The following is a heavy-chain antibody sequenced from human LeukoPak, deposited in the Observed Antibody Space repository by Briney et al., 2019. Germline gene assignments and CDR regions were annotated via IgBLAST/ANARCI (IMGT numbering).Heavy chain of an antibody. CDR3: ARDPNYYDSSGYVYGFNQEYYFDY. CDR1: GFTFSSYA. J-gene: IGHJ4*02. D-gene: IGHD3-22*01. V-gene: IGHV3-30-3*01. CDR2: ISYDGSNK. Sequence: GGSLRLSCAASGFTFSSYAMHWVRQAPGKGLEWVAVISYDGSNKYYADSVKGRFTISRDNSKNTLYLQMNSLRAEDTAVYYCARDPNYYDSSGYVYGFNQEYYFDYWGQGTLVTVSS.